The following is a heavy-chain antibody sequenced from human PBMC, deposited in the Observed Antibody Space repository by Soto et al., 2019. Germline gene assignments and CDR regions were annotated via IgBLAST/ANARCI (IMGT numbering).Heavy chain of an antibody. CDR1: GGSISSYY. CDR3: ARAAPTTVSDFDY. V-gene: IGHV4-59*01. D-gene: IGHD4-17*01. CDR2: IYYSGST. Sequence: QVQLQESGPGLVKPSETLSLTCTVSGGSISSYYWSWIRQPPGKGLEWIGYIYYSGSTNYNPSLKSRVTISVDTSKNQFSLKLSSVTAADTAVYYCARAAPTTVSDFDYWGQGTLVTVSS. J-gene: IGHJ4*02.